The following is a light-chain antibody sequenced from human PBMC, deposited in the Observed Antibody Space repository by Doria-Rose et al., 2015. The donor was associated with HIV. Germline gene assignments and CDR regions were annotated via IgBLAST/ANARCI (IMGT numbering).Light chain of an antibody. J-gene: IGKJ3*01. CDR3: QQYYDTPS. CDR1: QGLLYTSKNY. CDR2: WAS. V-gene: IGKV4-1*01. Sequence: TQSPESLGMSLGERATLNCKSNQGLLYTSKNYLAWYQQKPGQPPKLLIYWASTRQSEVPARFSGSGSGTDFTLTISSLEAEDVAVYYCQQYYDTPSFGPGTTVDTK.